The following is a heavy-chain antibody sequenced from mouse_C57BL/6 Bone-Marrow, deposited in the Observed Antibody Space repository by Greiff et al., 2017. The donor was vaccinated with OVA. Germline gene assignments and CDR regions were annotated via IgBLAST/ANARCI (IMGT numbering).Heavy chain of an antibody. D-gene: IGHD1-2*01. CDR2: IWSGGST. CDR3: ACTTAGAMDY. V-gene: IGHV2-2*01. Sequence: QVQLKESGPGLVQPSQSLSITCTVSGFSFTSYGVHWVLQPPGKGLEWLGVIWSGGSTDYNAAFISRLSISKDNSKSQVFFKMNSLQADDTAIYYCACTTAGAMDYWGQGTSVTGSS. CDR1: GFSFTSYG. J-gene: IGHJ4*01.